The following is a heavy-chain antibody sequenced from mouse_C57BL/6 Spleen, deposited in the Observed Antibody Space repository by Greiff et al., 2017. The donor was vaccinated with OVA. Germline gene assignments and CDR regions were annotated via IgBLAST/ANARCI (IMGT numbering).Heavy chain of an antibody. J-gene: IGHJ2*01. CDR1: GYTFTSYW. CDR3: AREGYGNFYFDY. CDR2: IYPSDSET. Sequence: QVQLQQPGAELVRPGSSVKLSCKASGYTFTSYWMDWVKQRPGQGLEWIGNIYPSDSETHYNQKFKDKATLTVDKSSSTAYMQLSSLTSEDSAFYYCAREGYGNFYFDYWGQGTTLTVSS. D-gene: IGHD2-10*02. V-gene: IGHV1-61*01.